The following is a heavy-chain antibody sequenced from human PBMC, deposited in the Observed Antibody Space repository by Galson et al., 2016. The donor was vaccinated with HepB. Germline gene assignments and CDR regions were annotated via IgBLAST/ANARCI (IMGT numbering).Heavy chain of an antibody. CDR1: GDSISNTYYY. J-gene: IGHJ6*02. CDR2: INYSGST. Sequence: SETLSLTCSVSGDSISNTYYYWGWIRQTPGKGLAWMGSINYSGSTYYNPSLKSRLTMPQDTSKNQLYMKLTSVTAADTAAYCCARGGLGGYNAMDVWGQGTTVTVAS. CDR3: ARGGLGGYNAMDV. V-gene: IGHV4-39*07. D-gene: IGHD3-16*01.